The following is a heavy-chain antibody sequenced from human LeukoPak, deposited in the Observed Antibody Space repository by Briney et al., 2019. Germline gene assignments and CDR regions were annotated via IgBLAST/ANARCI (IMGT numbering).Heavy chain of an antibody. V-gene: IGHV4-39*01. CDR2: IYYSGST. J-gene: IGHJ4*02. Sequence: PSETLSLTCTVPGGSISSSSYYWGWIRQPPGKGLEWIGSIYYSGSTYYNPSLKSRVTISVDTSKNQFSLKLSSVTAADTAVYYCWVGYDSSGYYDDYWGQGTLVTVSS. CDR1: GGSISSSSYY. D-gene: IGHD3-22*01. CDR3: WVGYDSSGYYDDY.